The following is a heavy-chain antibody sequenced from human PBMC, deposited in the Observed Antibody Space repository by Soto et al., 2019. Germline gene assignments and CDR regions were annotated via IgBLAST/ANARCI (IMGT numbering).Heavy chain of an antibody. Sequence: ASVKVSCKVSGYTLTELSMHWVRQAPGKGLEWMGGFDPEDGETIYAQKFQGRVTMTEDTSTDTAYMELSSLRSEDTAVYYCATSYCSGGSCYGEYSYWGQGTLVTVSS. D-gene: IGHD2-15*01. CDR3: ATSYCSGGSCYGEYSY. CDR2: FDPEDGET. J-gene: IGHJ1*01. CDR1: GYTLTELS. V-gene: IGHV1-24*01.